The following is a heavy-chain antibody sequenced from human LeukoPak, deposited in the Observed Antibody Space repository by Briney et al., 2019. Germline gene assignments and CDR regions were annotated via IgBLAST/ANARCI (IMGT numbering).Heavy chain of an antibody. CDR3: ARHPGLWQFAD. V-gene: IGHV4-4*09. CDR1: GASITSYY. CDR2: IYTSGST. J-gene: IGHJ4*02. Sequence: PSETLSLTCTVSGASITSYYWSWIRQPPGKGPEWIGYIYTSGSTNYNPSLKSRVTISVDTSKSQLSLKLSSVTAADTAVYFCARHPGLWQFADWGQGTLVTVSS. D-gene: IGHD3-10*01.